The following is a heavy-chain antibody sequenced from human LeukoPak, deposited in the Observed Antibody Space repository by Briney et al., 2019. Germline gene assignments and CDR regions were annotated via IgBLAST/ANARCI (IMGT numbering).Heavy chain of an antibody. CDR2: ISAYNGNT. D-gene: IGHD6-19*01. J-gene: IGHJ4*02. CDR1: GYTFTSYG. Sequence: GASVKVSCKASGYTFTSYGISWVRQAPGQGLEWMGWISAYNGNTNYAQKLQGRVTMTTDTSTNTAYMELRSLTSDDTAVYFCAREPYSSGWYYYLDYWGQGTLVTVSS. V-gene: IGHV1-18*01. CDR3: AREPYSSGWYYYLDY.